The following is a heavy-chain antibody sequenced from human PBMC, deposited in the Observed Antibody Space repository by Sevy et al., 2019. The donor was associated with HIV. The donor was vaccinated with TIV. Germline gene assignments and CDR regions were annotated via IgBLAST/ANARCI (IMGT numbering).Heavy chain of an antibody. D-gene: IGHD3-22*01. Sequence: GGSLRLSCAASGLTCSTYGMHWVRQAPGKGLEWVALISGDGSNTYYAGSVTGRFTISRDNSKNTLYLQMNSLRADDTAMYYCANTYADTTMDLYYYDYWGQGTLVTVSS. CDR2: ISGDGSNT. CDR3: ANTYADTTMDLYYYDY. CDR1: GLTCSTYG. J-gene: IGHJ4*02. V-gene: IGHV3-30*18.